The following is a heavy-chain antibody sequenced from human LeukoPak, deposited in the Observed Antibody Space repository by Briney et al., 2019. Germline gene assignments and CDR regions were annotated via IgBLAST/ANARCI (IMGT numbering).Heavy chain of an antibody. D-gene: IGHD3/OR15-3a*01. CDR1: GFTFSSYA. J-gene: IGHJ3*02. CDR2: ISYDGSNK. CDR3: AKGGLVHPLHI. Sequence: QTGGSLRLSCAASGFTFSSYAMHWVRQAPGKGLEWVAVISYDGSNKYYADSVKGRFTISRDNSKNTLYLQMNSLRAEDTAVYYCAKGGLVHPLHIWGQGTMVTVSS. V-gene: IGHV3-30*04.